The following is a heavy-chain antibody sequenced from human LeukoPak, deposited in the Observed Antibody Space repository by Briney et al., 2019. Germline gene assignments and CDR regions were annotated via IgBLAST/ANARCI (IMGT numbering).Heavy chain of an antibody. CDR2: IKQDGSEK. CDR3: ARDGGTDYGDYYYYYMDV. D-gene: IGHD4-17*01. Sequence: PGGSLRLSCAASGFTLSSYAMSWVRQAPGKGLEWVANIKQDGSEKYYVDSVKGRFTISRDNAKNSLYLQMNSLRAEDTAVYYCARDGGTDYGDYYYYYMDVWGKGTTVTVSS. J-gene: IGHJ6*03. CDR1: GFTLSSYA. V-gene: IGHV3-7*01.